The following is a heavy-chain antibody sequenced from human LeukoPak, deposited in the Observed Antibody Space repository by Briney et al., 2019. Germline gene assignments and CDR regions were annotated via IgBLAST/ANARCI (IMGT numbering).Heavy chain of an antibody. Sequence: GGSLRLSCAASGFTFSSYWMHWVRQAPGKGLVWVSRINSDGSSTSYADSVKGRFTISRDNAKNTLYLQMNSLRAEDTAVYYCARDSPYCGGDCYLDYWGQGTLVTVSS. V-gene: IGHV3-74*01. CDR3: ARDSPYCGGDCYLDY. CDR1: GFTFSSYW. CDR2: INSDGSST. J-gene: IGHJ4*02. D-gene: IGHD2-21*02.